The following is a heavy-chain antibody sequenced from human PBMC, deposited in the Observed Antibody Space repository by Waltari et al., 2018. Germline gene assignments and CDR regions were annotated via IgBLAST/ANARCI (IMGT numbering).Heavy chain of an antibody. CDR1: GYTFTSYD. D-gene: IGHD6-19*01. CDR3: ARSAWGSSGWYYYYYYMDV. CDR2: MNPNSGNT. V-gene: IGHV1-8*03. Sequence: QVQLVQSGAEVKKPGASVKVSCKASGYTFTSYDINWVRQATGQGLEWMGWMNPNSGNTGYAQKFQGRVTITRNTSISTAYMELSSLRSEDTAVYYCARSAWGSSGWYYYYYYMDVWGKGTTVTVSS. J-gene: IGHJ6*03.